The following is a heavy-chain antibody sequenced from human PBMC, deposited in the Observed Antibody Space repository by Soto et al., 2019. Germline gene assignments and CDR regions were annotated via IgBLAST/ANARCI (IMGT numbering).Heavy chain of an antibody. Sequence: SETLSLTCAVYGGSFRGYYWSWMRQSTGKGLEWIGYIYYSGSTNYNPSLKSRVTISVDTSKNQFSLKLSSVTAADTAVYYCARAPRGNYGYPSYFDYWGQGTLVTVS. J-gene: IGHJ4*02. CDR1: GGSFRGYY. D-gene: IGHD3-10*01. CDR3: ARAPRGNYGYPSYFDY. V-gene: IGHV4-59*01. CDR2: IYYSGST.